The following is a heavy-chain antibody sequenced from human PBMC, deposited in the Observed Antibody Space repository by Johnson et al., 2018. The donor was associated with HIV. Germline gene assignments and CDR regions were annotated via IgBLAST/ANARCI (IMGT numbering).Heavy chain of an antibody. V-gene: IGHV3-15*05. CDR3: ATPRYSGIREPGFHI. J-gene: IGHJ3*02. CDR2: IKSKTDAGTT. Sequence: EVQLVESGGGLVMPGGSLRLTCAASGFSFSDSYMAWIRQAPGKGLEWVGRIKSKTDAGTTDYAAPVKGRFTISRDDSKKTLYLQMTSLKTEDTAVYYCATPRYSGIREPGFHIWGQGTMVTVSS. CDR1: GFSFSDSY. D-gene: IGHD1-26*01.